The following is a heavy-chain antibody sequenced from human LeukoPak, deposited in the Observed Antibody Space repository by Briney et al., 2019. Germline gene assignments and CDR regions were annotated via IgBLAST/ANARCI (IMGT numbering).Heavy chain of an antibody. CDR3: ATSGEDVGGELGHNY. CDR1: GGTFSIYA. J-gene: IGHJ4*02. V-gene: IGHV1-69*13. Sequence: ASVKVSCRASGGTFSIYAIRWVRRAPGQGLECMGGIIPIFGKETYAKKFKGRVTIPADESTSTAYMEMSSLRSEDTAVYYCATSGEDVGGELGHNYWGQGTLVTVSS. CDR2: IIPIFGKE. D-gene: IGHD3-10*01.